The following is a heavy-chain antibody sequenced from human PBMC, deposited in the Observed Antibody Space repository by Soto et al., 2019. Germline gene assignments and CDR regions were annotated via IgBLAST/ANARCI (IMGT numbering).Heavy chain of an antibody. J-gene: IGHJ4*02. CDR2: INAGNGNT. CDR3: ARSPGYSYGDY. CDR1: GYTFTSYA. Sequence: QVQLVQSGAEVKKPGASVKVSCKASGYTFTSYAMHWVRQAPGQRLEWMGWINAGNGNTKYSQKFQGRVTIARDTSASTAYLELSSLRSEDTAVYYCARSPGYSYGDYWGQGTLVTVSS. D-gene: IGHD5-18*01. V-gene: IGHV1-3*01.